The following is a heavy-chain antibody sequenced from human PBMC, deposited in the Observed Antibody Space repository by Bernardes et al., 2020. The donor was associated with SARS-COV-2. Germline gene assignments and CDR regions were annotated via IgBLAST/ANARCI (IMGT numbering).Heavy chain of an antibody. V-gene: IGHV1-18*01. J-gene: IGHJ2*01. CDR3: ARTFGYCSGDYCYSSWYFDL. CDR1: GYTFTNYG. CDR2: ISAYNGDT. Sequence: ASVKVSCKASGYTFTNYGITWVRQAPGKGLEWMGWISAYNGDTNYAQNLQGRVIMTIDTSTDTAYMQLRTLTSDDTAIYYCARTFGYCSGDYCYSSWYFDLWGRGTLVTVSS. D-gene: IGHD2-21*01.